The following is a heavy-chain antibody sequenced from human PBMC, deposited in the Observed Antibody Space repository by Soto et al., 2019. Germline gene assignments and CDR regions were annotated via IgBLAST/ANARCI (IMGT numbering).Heavy chain of an antibody. Sequence: EVQLVESGGGLVQPGGSLRLSCAASGFTFSSYWMHWVRQAPGKGLVWVSRINSDGSSTSYADSVKGRFTISRDNAKNTRYLQMNSLRAEDKAVYYCVITSLVVAAATREDYWGQGTLVTVSS. CDR3: VITSLVVAAATREDY. D-gene: IGHD2-15*01. CDR2: INSDGSST. V-gene: IGHV3-74*01. J-gene: IGHJ4*02. CDR1: GFTFSSYW.